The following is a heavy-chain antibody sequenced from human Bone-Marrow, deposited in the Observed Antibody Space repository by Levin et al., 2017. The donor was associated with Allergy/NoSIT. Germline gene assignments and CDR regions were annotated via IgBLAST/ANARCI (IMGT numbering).Heavy chain of an antibody. D-gene: IGHD1-26*01. CDR2: INPSGGST. J-gene: IGHJ5*02. CDR3: ARDGQLDRGSYFWGP. Sequence: GGSLRLSCKASGYTFTSYYMHWVRQAPGQGLEWMGIINPSGGSTSYAQKFQGRVTMTRDTSTSTVYMELSSLRSEDTAVYYCARDGQLDRGSYFWGPWGQGTLVTVSS. CDR1: GYTFTSYY. V-gene: IGHV1-46*01.